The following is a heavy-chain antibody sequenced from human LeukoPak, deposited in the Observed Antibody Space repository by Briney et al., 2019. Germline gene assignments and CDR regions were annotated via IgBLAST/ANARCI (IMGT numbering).Heavy chain of an antibody. Sequence: PRGSLRLSCAASGFTFSSYWMSWVRQAPGKGLEWVANIKQDGSEKYYVDSVKGRFTISRDNAENSLYLQMNSLRAEDTAVYYCARRGTPPYYYGMDVWGQGTTVTVSS. CDR1: GFTFSSYW. CDR2: IKQDGSEK. CDR3: ARRGTPPYYYGMDV. V-gene: IGHV3-7*01. J-gene: IGHJ6*02. D-gene: IGHD1-14*01.